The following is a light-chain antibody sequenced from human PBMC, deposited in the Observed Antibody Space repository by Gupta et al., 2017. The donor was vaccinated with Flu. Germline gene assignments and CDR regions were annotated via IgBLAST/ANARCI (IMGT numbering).Light chain of an antibody. CDR3: QSYDNSLSGPSYI. J-gene: IGLJ1*01. Sequence: QSVLTQRPSVSGAPGHRVPTSRTGGTSNIGAAYDVQWYQQLPGTAPKLLIYVNKNRPSGVPDRFSGSKSGSSASLAITGLQPEDEADYYCQSYDNSLSGPSYIFGTGTKVTVL. CDR2: VNK. V-gene: IGLV1-40*01. CDR1: TSNIGAAYD.